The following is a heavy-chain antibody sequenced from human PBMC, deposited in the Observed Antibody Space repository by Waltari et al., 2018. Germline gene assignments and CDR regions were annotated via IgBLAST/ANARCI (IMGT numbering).Heavy chain of an antibody. D-gene: IGHD6-19*01. Sequence: QVQLQESGPGLVKPSETLSLTCTVSGGSISSYYWSWIRQPPGKGLEWIGYIYYSGSTNYNPSRKSRVTISVDTSKTQFSLKLSSVTAADTAVYYCARGVSSGWYFMDVWGQGTTVTVSS. CDR1: GGSISSYY. CDR3: ARGVSSGWYFMDV. J-gene: IGHJ6*02. V-gene: IGHV4-59*01. CDR2: IYYSGST.